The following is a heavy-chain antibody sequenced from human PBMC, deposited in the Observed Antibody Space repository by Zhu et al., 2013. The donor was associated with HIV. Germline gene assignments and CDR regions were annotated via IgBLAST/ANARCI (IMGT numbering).Heavy chain of an antibody. CDR1: GGTFSSYA. D-gene: IGHD2-2*01. J-gene: IGHJ5*02. CDR2: IIPIFGTA. CDR3: ARDVGPAARAGYNWFDP. V-gene: IGHV1-69*12. Sequence: QVQLVQSGAEVKKPGSSVKVSCKASGGTFSSYAISWVRQAPGQGLEWMGGIIPIFGTANYAQKFQGRVTITADESTSTAYMELSSLRSEDTAVYYCARDVGPAARAGYNWFDPWGQGTLVTVSS.